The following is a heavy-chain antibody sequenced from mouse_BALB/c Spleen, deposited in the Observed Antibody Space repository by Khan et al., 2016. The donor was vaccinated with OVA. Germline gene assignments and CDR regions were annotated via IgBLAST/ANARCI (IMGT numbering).Heavy chain of an antibody. Sequence: VQLQQSGPDLVKPGASVKMSCKASGYSFTNYYVNWVKQSHGKSLECIGRVNPNTGNTNYNQKFKGKAILIVDTSSSTAYMELRGLTSEDSAVYDCARGYDFFAYWGQGTLVTVSA. J-gene: IGHJ3*01. CDR2: VNPNTGNT. CDR1: GYSFTNYY. D-gene: IGHD2-14*01. CDR3: ARGYDFFAY. V-gene: IGHV1-26*01.